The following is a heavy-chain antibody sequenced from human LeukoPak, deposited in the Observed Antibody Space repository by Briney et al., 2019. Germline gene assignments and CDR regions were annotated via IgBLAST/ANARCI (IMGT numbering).Heavy chain of an antibody. V-gene: IGHV4-61*02. CDR1: GGSISSGSYY. CDR3: ATGRVIYGNYYNWFDP. D-gene: IGHD4-11*01. J-gene: IGHJ5*02. CDR2: IYTSGST. Sequence: SETLSLTCTVSGGSISSGSYYWSWIRQPAGKGLDWIGRIYTSGSTNYNPSLKSRVTISVDTSKNQFSLKLSSATAADTAVYYCATGRVIYGNYYNWFDPWGQGTLVTVFS.